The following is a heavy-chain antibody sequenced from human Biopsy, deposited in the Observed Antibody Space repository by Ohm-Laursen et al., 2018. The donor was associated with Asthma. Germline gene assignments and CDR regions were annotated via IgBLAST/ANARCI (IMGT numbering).Heavy chain of an antibody. CDR1: GYTFISYA. D-gene: IGHD4-17*01. CDR3: AREVSTVDYGYYYFAMDV. CDR2: INAGNGNT. Sequence: GASVKVSCKASGYTFISYAIHWVRQAPGQRLEWMGWINAGNGNTKYSQKFQGRVTITRDTSASTAYMELSSLRSEDSAVYYCAREVSTVDYGYYYFAMDVWGQGTTVTVSS. V-gene: IGHV1-3*01. J-gene: IGHJ6*02.